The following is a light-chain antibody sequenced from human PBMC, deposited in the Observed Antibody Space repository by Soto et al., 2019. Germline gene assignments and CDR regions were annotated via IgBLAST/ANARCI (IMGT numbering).Light chain of an antibody. CDR1: QSVGSRF. V-gene: IGKV3D-20*01. CDR3: QQYGSLSPLT. Sequence: EVALSHSLVTLSLSPCERAALSASASQSVGSRFLAWYQQKPGLAPRLLIHDASSRAIGIPDRFSGSGSGTDFTLTISRLEPEDFAVYYCQQYGSLSPLTFGGGTKVDI. CDR2: DAS. J-gene: IGKJ4*01.